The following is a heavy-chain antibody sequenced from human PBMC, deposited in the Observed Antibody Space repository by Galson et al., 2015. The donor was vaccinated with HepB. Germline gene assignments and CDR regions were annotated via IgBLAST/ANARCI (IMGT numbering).Heavy chain of an antibody. CDR2: ISYDGSNK. D-gene: IGHD3-22*01. CDR1: GFTFSSYA. CDR3: ASADYYDSSGNADDY. V-gene: IGHV3-30-3*01. Sequence: SLRLSCAASGFTFSSYAMHWVRQAPGKGLEWVAVISYDGSNKYYADSVKGRFTISRDNSKNTLYLQMNSLRAEDTAVYYCASADYYDSSGNADDYWGQGTLVTVSS. J-gene: IGHJ4*02.